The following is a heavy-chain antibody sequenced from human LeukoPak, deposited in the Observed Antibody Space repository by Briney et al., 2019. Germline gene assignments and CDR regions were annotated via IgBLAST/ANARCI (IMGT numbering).Heavy chain of an antibody. Sequence: SVKVSCKASGGTFSSYAISWVRQAPGQGLEWMGGIIPIFGTANYAQKFQGRVTITADESTSTAYMELSSLRSEDTAVYYCARERDYYGSGSYYTPSEFFDYWGQGTLVTVSS. D-gene: IGHD3-10*01. CDR1: GGTFSSYA. CDR2: IIPIFGTA. J-gene: IGHJ4*02. CDR3: ARERDYYGSGSYYTPSEFFDY. V-gene: IGHV1-69*01.